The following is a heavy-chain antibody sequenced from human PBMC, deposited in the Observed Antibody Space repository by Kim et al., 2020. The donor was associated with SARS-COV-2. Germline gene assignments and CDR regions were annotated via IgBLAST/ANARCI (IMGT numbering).Heavy chain of an antibody. CDR1: GFTFSSYW. Sequence: GGSLRLSCAASGFTFSSYWMSWVRQAPGKGLEWVANIKQDGSEKYYVDSVKGRFTISRDNAKNSLYLQMNSLRAEDTAVYYCARGPRIQLWFGEFDYWGQGTLVTVSS. J-gene: IGHJ4*02. V-gene: IGHV3-7*03. CDR3: ARGPRIQLWFGEFDY. D-gene: IGHD5-18*01. CDR2: IKQDGSEK.